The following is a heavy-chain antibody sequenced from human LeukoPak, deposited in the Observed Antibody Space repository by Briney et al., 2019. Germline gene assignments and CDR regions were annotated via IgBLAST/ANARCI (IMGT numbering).Heavy chain of an antibody. CDR3: ARARYCSGGSCYYFDY. CDR2: IIPIFGTA. J-gene: IGHJ4*02. V-gene: IGHV1-69*05. D-gene: IGHD2-15*01. CDR1: GGTFSSYA. Sequence: SVKVSCKASGGTFSSYAIGWVRQAPGQGLEWMGRIIPIFGTANYAQKFQGRVTITTDESTSTAYMELSSLRSEDTAVYYCARARYCSGGSCYYFDYWGQGTLVTVSS.